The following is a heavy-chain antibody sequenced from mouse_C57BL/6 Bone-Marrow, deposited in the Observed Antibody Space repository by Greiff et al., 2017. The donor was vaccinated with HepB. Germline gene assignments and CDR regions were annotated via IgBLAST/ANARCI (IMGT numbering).Heavy chain of an antibody. J-gene: IGHJ2*01. CDR1: GYTFTSYG. CDR3: RRRVWWGDY. Sequence: VQLQQSGAELARPGASVKLSCKASGYTFTSYGISWVKQRPGQGLEWIGEIYPRSGNTYYNEKFKGKATLTADKSSSPAYMELRSLTSDCSAVYFCRRRVWWGDYWGQGTTLTVSS. CDR2: IYPRSGNT. D-gene: IGHD1-1*02. V-gene: IGHV1-81*01.